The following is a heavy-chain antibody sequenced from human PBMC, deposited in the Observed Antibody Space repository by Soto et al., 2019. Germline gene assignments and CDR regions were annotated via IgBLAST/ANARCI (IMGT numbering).Heavy chain of an antibody. CDR3: ARDLFRSSWYYFDY. V-gene: IGHV4-59*01. Sequence: QVQLRESGPGLVKPSETVFLTCNVFGGSISNYYWIWIRQPPGKGLEWIGYIYYKGSTNYNPSLKSRVTISVDTSNNQLSLRLSSVTAADTAVYYCARDLFRSSWYYFDYWGQGALVTVSS. D-gene: IGHD6-13*01. CDR2: IYYKGST. J-gene: IGHJ4*02. CDR1: GGSISNYY.